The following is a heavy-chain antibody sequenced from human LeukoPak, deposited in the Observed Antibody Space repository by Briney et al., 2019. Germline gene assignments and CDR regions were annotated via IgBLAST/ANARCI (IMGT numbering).Heavy chain of an antibody. Sequence: PSLTLSLTCAISGDSVSRNSAGWNWIRQSPSRGLEWLGRTYYRSKWYNDYAVSVRSRIIIKPDTSKNQFSLQLTSVTPEDTAVYYCTRDRAYSGSYYAFDYWGQGTLVTASS. V-gene: IGHV6-1*01. J-gene: IGHJ4*02. CDR3: TRDRAYSGSYYAFDY. CDR2: TYYRSKWYN. D-gene: IGHD1-26*01. CDR1: GDSVSRNSAG.